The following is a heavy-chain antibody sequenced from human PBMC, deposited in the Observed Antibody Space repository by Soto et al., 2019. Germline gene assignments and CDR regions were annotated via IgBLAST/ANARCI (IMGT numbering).Heavy chain of an antibody. V-gene: IGHV4-34*01. J-gene: IGHJ4*02. D-gene: IGHD5-12*01. CDR1: GGSFSGYY. CDR3: ARNPKMATIPDY. Sequence: PSETLSLTCAVYGGSFSGYYWSWIRQPPGTGLEWIGEINHSGSTNYNPSLKSRVTISVDASRNQFSLKLSSVTAADTAVYYCARNPKMATIPDYWGQGTPVTVSS. CDR2: INHSGST.